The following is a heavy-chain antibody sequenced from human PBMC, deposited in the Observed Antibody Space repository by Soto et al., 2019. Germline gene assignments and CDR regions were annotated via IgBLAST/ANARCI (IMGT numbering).Heavy chain of an antibody. J-gene: IGHJ4*02. CDR1: GFAFRTYG. V-gene: IGHV3-48*02. CDR2: IGSATSTI. CDR3: ARGYGGADY. D-gene: IGHD4-17*01. Sequence: GGSLRLSCAASGFAFRTYGINFVRHAPGKGLEWVSFIGSATSTIYYADSVKGRFTISRDNAKTSLYLQMNSLRDEDTAVYYCARGYGGADYWGQGTLVTVSS.